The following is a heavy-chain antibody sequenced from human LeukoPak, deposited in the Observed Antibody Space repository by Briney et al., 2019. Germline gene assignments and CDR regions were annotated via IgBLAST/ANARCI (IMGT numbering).Heavy chain of an antibody. CDR1: GGSTSSGDYY. J-gene: IGHJ5*02. D-gene: IGHD3-22*01. CDR2: IYYSGST. V-gene: IGHV4-30-4*01. CDR3: ARDQKGRYYYDSSGYYQENWFDP. Sequence: SETLSLTCTVSGGSTSSGDYYWSWIRQPPGKGLEWIGYIYYSGSTYYNPSLKSRVTISVDTSKNQFSLKLSSVTAADTAVYHCARDQKGRYYYDSSGYYQENWFDPWGQGTLVTVSS.